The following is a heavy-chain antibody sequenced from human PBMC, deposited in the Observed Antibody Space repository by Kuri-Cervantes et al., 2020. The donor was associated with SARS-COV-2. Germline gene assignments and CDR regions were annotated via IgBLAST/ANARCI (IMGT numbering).Heavy chain of an antibody. CDR2: IYHSGST. J-gene: IGHJ4*02. CDR3: ARDGRAYCGGDCGLFDY. V-gene: IGHV4-38-2*02. D-gene: IGHD2-21*02. Sequence: ESLKISCTVSGGSISSGYYWGWIRQPPGKGLEWIGSIYHSGSTYYNPSLKSRVTISVDTSKNQFSLKLSSVTAADTAVYYCARDGRAYCGGDCGLFDYWGQGTLVTVSS. CDR1: GGSISSGYY.